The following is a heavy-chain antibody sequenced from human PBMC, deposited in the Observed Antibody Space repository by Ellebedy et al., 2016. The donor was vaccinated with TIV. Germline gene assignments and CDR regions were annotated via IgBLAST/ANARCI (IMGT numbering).Heavy chain of an antibody. CDR3: ARDMVQGMVARYVWFDH. CDR2: ISAYTGDT. V-gene: IGHV1-18*04. J-gene: IGHJ5*02. Sequence: AASVKVSCKASGYTFRNHYLHWVRQAPGQGLEWVGWISAYTGDTDYAQKLQGRVTMNADTSTTTAYMELRSLGSDDTAVYYCARDMVQGMVARYVWFDHWGQGTPVTVSS. CDR1: GYTFRNHY. D-gene: IGHD3-10*01.